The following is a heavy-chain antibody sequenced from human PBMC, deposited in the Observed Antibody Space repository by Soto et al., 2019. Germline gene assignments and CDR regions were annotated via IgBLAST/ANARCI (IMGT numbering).Heavy chain of an antibody. J-gene: IGHJ4*02. CDR2: ISYDGSTK. CDR3: AKGYTTEVTD. CDR1: GFLFSSYG. V-gene: IGHV3-30*18. Sequence: QVQLMESGGGVVQTGRSLRLSCTASGFLFSSYGLHWVRQAPGKGLEWVTLISYDGSTKYYTDSVKGRFTISRDNSRNTLYLQMNSLRVEDTAVYYCAKGYTTEVTDWGQGTLVTVSS. D-gene: IGHD1-20*01.